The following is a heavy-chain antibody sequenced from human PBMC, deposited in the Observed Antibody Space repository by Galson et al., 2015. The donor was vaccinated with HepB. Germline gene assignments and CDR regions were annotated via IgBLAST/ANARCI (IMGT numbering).Heavy chain of an antibody. CDR3: ARTYYDIVTGYIKDAFDI. CDR1: GYTFTNYA. Sequence: SVKVSCKAYGYTFTNYAVHWVRQAPGQRLEWMGWINAGNGNTKYSQKFQGRVTITRDTSASTAYMELSSLRSEDTAVYYCARTYYDIVTGYIKDAFDIWGQGTLVTVSS. J-gene: IGHJ3*02. V-gene: IGHV1-3*01. D-gene: IGHD3-9*01. CDR2: INAGNGNT.